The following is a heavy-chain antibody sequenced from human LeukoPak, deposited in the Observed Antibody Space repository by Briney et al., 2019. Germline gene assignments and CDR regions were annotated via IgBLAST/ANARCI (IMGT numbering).Heavy chain of an antibody. CDR2: INPNSGGT. D-gene: IGHD5-24*01. CDR1: GYTFTSYA. CDR3: AREKSLGVERDYFFDY. Sequence: ASVKVSCKASGYTFTSYAMNWVRQAPGQGLEWMGWINPNSGGTNYAQKFQGRVTMTRDTSISTAYMELSRLRSDDTAVYYCAREKSLGVERDYFFDYWGQGTLVTVSS. V-gene: IGHV1-2*02. J-gene: IGHJ4*02.